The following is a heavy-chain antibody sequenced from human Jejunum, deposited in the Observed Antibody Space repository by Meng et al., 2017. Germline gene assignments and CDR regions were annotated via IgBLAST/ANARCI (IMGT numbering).Heavy chain of an antibody. V-gene: IGHV7-4-1*01. D-gene: IGHD3-10*01. CDR1: GYPFNSVG. CDR2: INTQTGDT. Sequence: SVKVSCQASGYPFNSVGMNWVRQAPGQGLEWMGFINTQTGDTTYAQDFTGRFVLSLDTSVSTTYLQIDSLKAEDTAVYYCARVSQVPLRCFGYWGQGTLVTVSS. CDR3: ARVSQVPLRCFGY. J-gene: IGHJ4*02.